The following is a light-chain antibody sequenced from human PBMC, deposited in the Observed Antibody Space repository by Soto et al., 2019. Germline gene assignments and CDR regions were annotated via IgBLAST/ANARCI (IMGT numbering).Light chain of an antibody. CDR2: GAF. CDR3: QQRSNWPT. V-gene: IGKV3-11*01. Sequence: ILMTQSPVTLSVSPWERATLSCRASQSVSSNLAWYQQKPGQAPSLLIYGAFTRATGIPARFSGSGSGTDFTLTISSLEPEDFAVYYCQQRSNWPTFGQGTKVDIK. J-gene: IGKJ1*01. CDR1: QSVSSN.